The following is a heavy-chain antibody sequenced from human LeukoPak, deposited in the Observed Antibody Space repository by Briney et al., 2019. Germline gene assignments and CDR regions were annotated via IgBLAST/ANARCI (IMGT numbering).Heavy chain of an antibody. D-gene: IGHD4-17*01. V-gene: IGHV1-2*02. Sequence: ASVKVSCKASGYTFTGYYMHWVRQAPGQGLEWMGWINPNSGGTNYAQKFQGRVTMTRDTSISTAYMELSRLRSDDTAVYYCARGVSTVTTPFDPWGQGTLVTVSS. J-gene: IGHJ5*02. CDR3: ARGVSTVTTPFDP. CDR1: GYTFTGYY. CDR2: INPNSGGT.